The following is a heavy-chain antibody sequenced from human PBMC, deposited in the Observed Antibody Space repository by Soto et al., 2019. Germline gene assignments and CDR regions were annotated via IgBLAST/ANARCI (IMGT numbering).Heavy chain of an antibody. CDR3: AKETEPLLQHIVVVPAAPFDY. J-gene: IGHJ4*02. V-gene: IGHV3-30*18. CDR1: GFTFSSYG. CDR2: ISYDGSNK. D-gene: IGHD2-2*01. Sequence: GGSLRLSCAASGFTFSSYGMHWVRQAPGKGLEWVAVISYDGSNKYYADSVKGRFTISRDNSKNTLYLQMNSLRAEDTAVYDCAKETEPLLQHIVVVPAAPFDYWGQGTLVTVSS.